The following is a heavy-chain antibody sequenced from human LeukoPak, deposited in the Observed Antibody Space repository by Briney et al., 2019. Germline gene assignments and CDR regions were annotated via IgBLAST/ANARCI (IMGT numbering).Heavy chain of an antibody. CDR1: GGSITSGGYY. Sequence: SQTLSLTCTVSGGSITSGGYYWSWIRQPAGKGLEWIGRMYTSGTTNYNPALKSRVTISLDTAKNHFSLKLSSVTAADTAVYYCARELGTWQQSFYYNMDVWGQGTTVTVSS. J-gene: IGHJ6*02. CDR2: MYTSGTT. D-gene: IGHD5-24*01. CDR3: ARELGTWQQSFYYNMDV. V-gene: IGHV4-61*02.